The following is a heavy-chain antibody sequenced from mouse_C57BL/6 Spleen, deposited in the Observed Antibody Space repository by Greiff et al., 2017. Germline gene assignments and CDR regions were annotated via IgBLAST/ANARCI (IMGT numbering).Heavy chain of an antibody. Sequence: EVQGVESGGGLVQPGGSLSLSCAASGFTFTDYYMSWVRQPPGKALEWLGFIRNKANGYTTEYSASVKGRFTISRDNSQSILYLQMNALRAEDSATYYCARYCEPYGHAMDYWGQGTSVTVSS. D-gene: IGHD1-1*01. V-gene: IGHV7-3*01. J-gene: IGHJ4*01. CDR1: GFTFTDYY. CDR2: IRNKANGYTT. CDR3: ARYCEPYGHAMDY.